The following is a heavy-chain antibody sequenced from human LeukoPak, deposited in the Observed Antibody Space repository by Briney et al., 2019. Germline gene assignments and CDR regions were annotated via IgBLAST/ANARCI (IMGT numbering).Heavy chain of an antibody. D-gene: IGHD2-21*01. Sequence: ASVKVSCKASGYTFTGYYMHWVRQAPGQGLEGRGWINPNSGGTNYAQKFQGRVTMTRDTSISTVYMELTTLTSDDTALYYCAVAPGDYWGQGTLVSVSA. V-gene: IGHV1-2*02. CDR3: AVAPGDY. J-gene: IGHJ4*02. CDR1: GYTFTGYY. CDR2: INPNSGGT.